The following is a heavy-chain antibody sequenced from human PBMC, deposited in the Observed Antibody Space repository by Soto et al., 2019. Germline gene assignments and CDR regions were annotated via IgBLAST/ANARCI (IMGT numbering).Heavy chain of an antibody. CDR1: GGTFSSYA. J-gene: IGHJ4*02. Sequence: SVKVSCKASGGTFSSYAISWVRQAPGQGLEWLGGIIPIFGTANYAHKFQGRVTITADESTSTAYMELSSLRSEDTAVYYCAREAADYYYDSSGYYGYFDYWGQGTLVTVSS. CDR2: IIPIFGTA. V-gene: IGHV1-69*13. CDR3: AREAADYYYDSSGYYGYFDY. D-gene: IGHD3-22*01.